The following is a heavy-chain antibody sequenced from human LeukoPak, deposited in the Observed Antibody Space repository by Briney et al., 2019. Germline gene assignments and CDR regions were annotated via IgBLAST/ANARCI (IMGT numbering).Heavy chain of an antibody. CDR1: GFTFSSYW. J-gene: IGHJ4*02. Sequence: GGSLRLSCAASGFTFSSYWMHWVRQAPGKGLVWVSRINTDGSSTSYADSVKGRFTISRDNAKNTLYLQMNSLRAEDTAVYYCARVNVLRFLEWFPTGYFDYWGQGTLVTVSS. D-gene: IGHD3-3*01. CDR3: ARVNVLRFLEWFPTGYFDY. V-gene: IGHV3-74*01. CDR2: INTDGSST.